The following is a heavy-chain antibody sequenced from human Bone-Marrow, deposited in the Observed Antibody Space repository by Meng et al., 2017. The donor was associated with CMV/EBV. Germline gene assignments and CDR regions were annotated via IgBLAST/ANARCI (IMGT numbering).Heavy chain of an antibody. Sequence: FTCSNAWMSWVRQDPGKGLEWVGRIKTKTDGGTTDYAAPVKGRFTISRDDSKNTLYLQMNSLKTEDTAVYYCTTDFYNYYDSSGWFDYWGQGTLVTVSS. CDR1: FTCSNAW. V-gene: IGHV3-15*01. CDR3: TTDFYNYYDSSGWFDY. D-gene: IGHD3-22*01. J-gene: IGHJ4*02. CDR2: IKTKTDGGTT.